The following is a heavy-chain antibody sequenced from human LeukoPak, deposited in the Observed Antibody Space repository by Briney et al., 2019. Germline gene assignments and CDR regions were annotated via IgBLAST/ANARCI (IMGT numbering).Heavy chain of an antibody. V-gene: IGHV3-11*01. Sequence: GGSLRLSCAASGFTFSDYYMSWIRQATGKGLEWVSYISSSGSTIYYADSVTGRFTICRDNAKNSLYLQMNSLRAEDTAVYYCARDLGGNSNDYWGQGTLVTVSS. CDR1: GFTFSDYY. J-gene: IGHJ4*02. D-gene: IGHD4-23*01. CDR2: ISSSGSTI. CDR3: ARDLGGNSNDY.